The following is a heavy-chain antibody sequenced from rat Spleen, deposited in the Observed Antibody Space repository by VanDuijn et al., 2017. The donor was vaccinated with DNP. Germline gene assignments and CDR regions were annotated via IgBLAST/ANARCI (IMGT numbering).Heavy chain of an antibody. CDR2: ISSDGSSI. CDR1: GFTFSDYY. D-gene: IGHD1-12*01. V-gene: IGHV5-7*01. Sequence: EVQLVESDGGLVQPGRSLKLSCAASGFTFSDYYMAWVRQAPSKGLEWVATISSDGSSIFYRDSVKGRFTISRDNAQSTLYLQMDSLRSEDTATYYCTRHRTIMPYYYAMDAWGQGTPVTVSS. CDR3: TRHRTIMPYYYAMDA. J-gene: IGHJ3*01.